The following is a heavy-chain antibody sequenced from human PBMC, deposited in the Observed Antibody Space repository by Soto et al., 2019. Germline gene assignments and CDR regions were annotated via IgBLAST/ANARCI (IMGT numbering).Heavy chain of an antibody. V-gene: IGHV3-7*01. CDR2: IKQDGSEK. CDR1: GFTFSSYW. D-gene: IGHD2-15*01. CDR3: ARDTATDYYYYYMDV. Sequence: GGSLRLSCAASGFTFSSYWMSWVRQAPGKGLEWVANIKQDGSEKYYVDSVKGRFTISRDNAKNSLYLQMNSLRAEDTAVYYCARDTATDYYYYYMDVWGKGTTVTVSS. J-gene: IGHJ6*03.